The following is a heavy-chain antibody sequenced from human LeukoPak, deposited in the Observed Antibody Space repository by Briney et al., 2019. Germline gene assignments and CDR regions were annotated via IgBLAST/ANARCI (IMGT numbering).Heavy chain of an antibody. CDR2: IYYSGST. D-gene: IGHD2-2*01. V-gene: IGHV4-39*07. CDR1: GGSISSSSYY. Sequence: RASETLSLTCTVSGGSISSSSYYWGWIRQPPGKGLEWIGSIYYSGSTYYNPSLKSRVTISVDTSKNQFSLKLSSVTAADTAVYYCASSGYCSSTSCSRAAFDIWGQGTMVTVSS. CDR3: ASSGYCSSTSCSRAAFDI. J-gene: IGHJ3*02.